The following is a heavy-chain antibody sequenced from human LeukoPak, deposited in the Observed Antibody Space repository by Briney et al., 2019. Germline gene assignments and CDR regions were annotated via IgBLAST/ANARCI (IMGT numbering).Heavy chain of an antibody. CDR1: GYTFTSYG. J-gene: IGHJ3*02. CDR3: ARDDYDSSGYHDAFDI. V-gene: IGHV1-46*01. D-gene: IGHD3-22*01. CDR2: INPSGGST. Sequence: ASVKVSCKASGYTFTSYGISWVRQAPGQGLEWMGIINPSGGSTSYAQKFQGRVTMTRDTSTSTVYMELSSLRSEDTAVYYCARDDYDSSGYHDAFDIWGQGTMVTVSS.